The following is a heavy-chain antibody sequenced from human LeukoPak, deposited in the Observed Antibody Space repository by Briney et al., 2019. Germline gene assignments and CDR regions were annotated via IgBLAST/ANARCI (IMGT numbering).Heavy chain of an antibody. D-gene: IGHD3-10*01. CDR1: GFTVSSNY. CDR2: IYSGGST. J-gene: IGHJ5*02. CDR3: ARTMVRGVSIWFDP. V-gene: IGHV3-53*01. Sequence: GGSLRLSCAASGFTVSSNYMSWVRQAPGKGLEWVSVIYSGGSTYYADSVKGRFTISRDNSKNTLYLQMNSLRAEDTAVYYCARTMVRGVSIWFDPWGQGTLVTVSS.